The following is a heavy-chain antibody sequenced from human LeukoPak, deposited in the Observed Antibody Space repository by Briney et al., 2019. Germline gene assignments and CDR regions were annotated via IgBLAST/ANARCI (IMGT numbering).Heavy chain of an antibody. CDR1: GGSIGSYY. Sequence: SETLSLTRTVSGGSIGSYYWSWIRQPPGKGLEWIGYIFYSGNTNYNPSLKSRVTISVDTSKNQFSLKLTSVTAADTAVYYCARWNYYDIIRAFDIWGQGTMVTVSS. CDR3: ARWNYYDIIRAFDI. CDR2: IFYSGNT. D-gene: IGHD3-22*01. J-gene: IGHJ3*02. V-gene: IGHV4-59*01.